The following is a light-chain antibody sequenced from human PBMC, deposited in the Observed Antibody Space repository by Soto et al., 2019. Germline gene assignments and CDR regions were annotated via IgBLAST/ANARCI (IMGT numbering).Light chain of an antibody. Sequence: AIQMTQYPSSLSAAVGDRVTITCRVSQGIRVDLSWYQQKPGKVPKVLIYAASTLQSGVPSRFSGSGSGTDFSLTISSLQPEDFATYYCLQDYNYPWTFGQGTKVDIK. CDR3: LQDYNYPWT. CDR1: QGIRVD. J-gene: IGKJ1*01. CDR2: AAS. V-gene: IGKV1-6*01.